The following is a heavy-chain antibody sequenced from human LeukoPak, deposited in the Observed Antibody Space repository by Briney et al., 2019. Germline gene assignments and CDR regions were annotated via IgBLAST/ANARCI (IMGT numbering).Heavy chain of an antibody. J-gene: IGHJ4*02. D-gene: IGHD4/OR15-4a*01. CDR2: IKPDGSAQ. V-gene: IGHV3-7*03. CDR3: ARDPGAFPYFFDN. Sequence: GGSLRLSCAASGFTFSNYWMTWVRQAPGKGLEWVANIKPDGSAQYYADSVRGRFTISRDSAKNSVFLQMHSLRVEDTAVYFCARDPGAFPYFFDNWGQGTLVTVSS. CDR1: GFTFSNYW.